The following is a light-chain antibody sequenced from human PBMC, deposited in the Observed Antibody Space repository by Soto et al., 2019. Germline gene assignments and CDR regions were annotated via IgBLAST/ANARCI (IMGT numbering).Light chain of an antibody. CDR2: GAY. CDR3: QQYAISWT. Sequence: EIVVTQSPGTLSLSPGERATLSCRASQSVSSSYLDWYQQKPGQAPRLLIYGAYSRATGIPDRFSGSGSGTDFTLTISRLEPEDFAVYYCQQYAISWTFGQGTKVEIK. J-gene: IGKJ1*01. CDR1: QSVSSSY. V-gene: IGKV3-20*01.